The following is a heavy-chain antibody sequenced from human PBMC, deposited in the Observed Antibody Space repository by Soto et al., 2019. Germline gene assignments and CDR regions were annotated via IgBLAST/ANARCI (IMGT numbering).Heavy chain of an antibody. J-gene: IGHJ6*02. CDR2: IFYSGTT. CDR3: ARGSSPPGYYDSSRSTPAEGPPPGLDV. D-gene: IGHD3-3*01. Sequence: PSETLSPTCTVSGGSITSGDYYCIWIRQPPWNGLELIGYIFYSGTTSYNPSLESRVTISVDTSKNQFSLKLSSVTAADTAVYYCARGSSPPGYYDSSRSTPAEGPPPGLDVWGQGTPVTVSS. V-gene: IGHV4-30-4*01. CDR1: GGSITSGDYY.